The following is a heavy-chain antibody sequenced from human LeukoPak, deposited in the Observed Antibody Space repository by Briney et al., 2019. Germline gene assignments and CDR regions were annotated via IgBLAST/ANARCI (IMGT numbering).Heavy chain of an antibody. D-gene: IGHD5-18*01. Sequence: PGGSLRLSCTASEFTFSSYWMSWVRQAPGKGLEWMANIKQDGSDKYYLDSVKGRFTISRDNAKNSLYLQMNSLRAEDTAVYYCARGRGYSYGRFDYWGQGTLVTVSS. J-gene: IGHJ4*02. V-gene: IGHV3-7*01. CDR2: IKQDGSDK. CDR3: ARGRGYSYGRFDY. CDR1: EFTFSSYW.